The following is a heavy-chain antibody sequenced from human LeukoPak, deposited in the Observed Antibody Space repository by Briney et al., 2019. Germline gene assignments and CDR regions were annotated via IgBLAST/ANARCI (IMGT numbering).Heavy chain of an antibody. V-gene: IGHV1-2*04. CDR1: GCTFTGYY. CDR2: INPNSGGT. D-gene: IGHD2-8*01. CDR3: ARSRCTNGVCYRFDY. Sequence: GASVKVSCKASGCTFTGYYMHWVRQAPGQGLEWMGWINPNSGGTNYAQKFQGWVTMTRDTSISTAYMELSRLRSDDTAVYYCARSRCTNGVCYRFDYWGQGTLVTVSS. J-gene: IGHJ4*02.